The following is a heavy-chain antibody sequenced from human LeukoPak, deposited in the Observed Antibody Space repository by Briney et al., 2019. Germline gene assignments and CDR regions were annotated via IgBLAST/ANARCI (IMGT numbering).Heavy chain of an antibody. Sequence: SETLSLTCTVSGGSISSYYWSWIRQPPGKGLEWIGYIYYSGSTNYNPSLKSRVTISVDTSKNQFSLKLSSVTAADTAVYYCARAGGSGWYPYYYYGMDVWGQGTMVTVSS. D-gene: IGHD6-19*01. V-gene: IGHV4-59*01. CDR2: IYYSGST. J-gene: IGHJ6*02. CDR1: GGSISSYY. CDR3: ARAGGSGWYPYYYYGMDV.